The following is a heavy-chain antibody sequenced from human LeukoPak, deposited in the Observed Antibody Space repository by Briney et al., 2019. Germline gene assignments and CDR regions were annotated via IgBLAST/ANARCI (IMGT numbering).Heavy chain of an antibody. D-gene: IGHD5-18*01. CDR2: ISDDGSNE. CDR3: AKARGYSYGHFDY. Sequence: PGGSLRLSCAASGFTFSYYGMHWVRQAPGKGLEWVAAISDDGSNEYYADSVKGRFTISRDNSKNTLYLQMNSLRAEDTAVYYCAKARGYSYGHFDYWGQGTLVTVSS. CDR1: GFTFSYYG. J-gene: IGHJ4*02. V-gene: IGHV3-30*18.